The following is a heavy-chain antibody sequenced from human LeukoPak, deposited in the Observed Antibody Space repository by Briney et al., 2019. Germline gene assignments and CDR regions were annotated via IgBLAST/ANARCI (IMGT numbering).Heavy chain of an antibody. CDR1: GGSIRNYY. D-gene: IGHD6-19*01. CDR2: MYYSGST. Sequence: KTSETPSLTCTVSGGSIRNYYWSWIRQPPGKGLEWIGYMYYSGSTNYNPSLKSRVTISVDTSKNQFSLKLSSVTAADTAVYYCARERQWLGLDYWGQGTLVTVSS. J-gene: IGHJ4*02. V-gene: IGHV4-59*01. CDR3: ARERQWLGLDY.